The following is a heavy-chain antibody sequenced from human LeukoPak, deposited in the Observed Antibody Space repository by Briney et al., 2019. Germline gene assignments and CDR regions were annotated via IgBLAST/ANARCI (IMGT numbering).Heavy chain of an antibody. V-gene: IGHV4-39*01. CDR3: ARQFDGDIVVVPAGGYFDY. J-gene: IGHJ4*02. CDR2: IYYSGST. CDR1: GGSISSSSYY. Sequence: PSETLSLTCTVSGGSISSSSYYWGWIRQPPGKGLEWIGSIYYSGSTYYNPSLKSRVTISVDTSKNQFSLKLSSVTAADTAVYYCARQFDGDIVVVPAGGYFDYWGQGTLVTVSS. D-gene: IGHD2-2*01.